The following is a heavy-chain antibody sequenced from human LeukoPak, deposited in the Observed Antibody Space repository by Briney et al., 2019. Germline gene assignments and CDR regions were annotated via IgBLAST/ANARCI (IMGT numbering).Heavy chain of an antibody. CDR1: GYTFTNYG. Sequence: GASVKVSCKASGYTFTNYGISWVRRAPGQGLEYMGWISAYNGNTNYAQNLQGRVTMTTETSTSTAYMELGSLRSDDTAVYYCARHYYDSSAYPFDYWGQGTLVTVSS. D-gene: IGHD3-22*01. CDR3: ARHYYDSSAYPFDY. J-gene: IGHJ4*02. V-gene: IGHV1-18*01. CDR2: ISAYNGNT.